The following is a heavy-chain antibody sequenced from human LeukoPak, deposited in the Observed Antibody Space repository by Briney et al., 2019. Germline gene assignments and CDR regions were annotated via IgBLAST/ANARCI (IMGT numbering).Heavy chain of an antibody. J-gene: IGHJ4*02. D-gene: IGHD1-26*01. Sequence: PSETLSLTCTVPGSSIRNYYWNWIRQPPGKGLEWIGLIYYSESTNYNPSLTSRVTISVDTSKNQFSLKLRSVTAADTAVYYCAGDSVGFDSWGQGTLVTVSS. CDR2: IYYSEST. CDR3: AGDSVGFDS. V-gene: IGHV4-59*01. CDR1: GSSIRNYY.